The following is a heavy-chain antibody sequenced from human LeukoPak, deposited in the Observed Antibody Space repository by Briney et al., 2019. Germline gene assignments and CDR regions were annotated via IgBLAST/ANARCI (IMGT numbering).Heavy chain of an antibody. Sequence: SETLSLTCSVDTVNHYHWNWVRQSAGTGLEWLGRVHTTSGNTFANPSLWGRVTVSIDTTKNEFLLQLTSMTAADTAVYHCARELRNIGEYYFDYWGQGVPVTVSS. D-gene: IGHD1-14*01. CDR3: ARELRNIGEYYFDY. J-gene: IGHJ4*02. CDR1: TVNHYH. V-gene: IGHV4-4*07. CDR2: VHTTSGNT.